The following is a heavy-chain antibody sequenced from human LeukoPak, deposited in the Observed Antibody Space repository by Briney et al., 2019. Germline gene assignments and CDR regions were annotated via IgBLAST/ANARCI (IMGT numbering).Heavy chain of an antibody. V-gene: IGHV3-23*01. D-gene: IGHD3-3*01. Sequence: PGGSLRLSCIAFGFNFKNYGMNWVRQAPGKGLEWVSEISGSGGRTYLADSVKGRFTLSRDDSKNTVYLEMNSLRGEDTAVYYCAKGEFWSGPSHFEFWRQGTLVTVSS. J-gene: IGHJ4*02. CDR1: GFNFKNYG. CDR2: ISGSGGRT. CDR3: AKGEFWSGPSHFEF.